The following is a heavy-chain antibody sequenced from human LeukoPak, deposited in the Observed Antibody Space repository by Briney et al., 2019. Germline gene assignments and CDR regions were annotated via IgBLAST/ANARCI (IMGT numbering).Heavy chain of an antibody. CDR1: GYTFTGYY. J-gene: IGHJ3*02. D-gene: IGHD6-19*01. CDR3: ARRLIAVSAFDI. Sequence: ASVKVSCKASGYTFTGYYMHWVRQAPGQGLEWMGWINPNSGGTNYAQKFQGRVTMTRDTSISTAYMELSRLRSDDTAVYYCARRLIAVSAFDIWGQGTVVTVSS. CDR2: INPNSGGT. V-gene: IGHV1-2*02.